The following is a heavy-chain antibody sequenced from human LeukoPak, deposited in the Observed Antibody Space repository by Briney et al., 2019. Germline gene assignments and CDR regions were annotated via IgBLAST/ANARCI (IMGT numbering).Heavy chain of an antibody. CDR3: ARLNFGDDY. Sequence: GGSLRLSCAASGFTVSSNYINWVRQAPGKGLGWVSLIYGSTSADYADSVKGRFTISRDTAMNTVYLQMNSLRAEDTAVYYSARLNFGDDYWGQGTLVTVSS. J-gene: IGHJ4*02. D-gene: IGHD4-17*01. CDR2: IYGSTSA. V-gene: IGHV3-66*01. CDR1: GFTVSSNY.